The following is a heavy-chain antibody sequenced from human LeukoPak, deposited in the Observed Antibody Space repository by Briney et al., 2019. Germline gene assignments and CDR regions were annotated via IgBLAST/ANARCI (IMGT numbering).Heavy chain of an antibody. D-gene: IGHD6-13*01. CDR1: GFTFSSYA. V-gene: IGHV3-23*01. CDR2: ISGSGGST. J-gene: IGHJ4*02. Sequence: PGGSLRLSCAASGFTFSSYAMSWVRQAPGKGLEWVSAISGSGGSTYYADSVKGRLTISRDNSKNTLYLQMNSLRAEDTAVYYCAKDWTHSSSWYYFDYWGQGTLVTVSS. CDR3: AKDWTHSSSWYYFDY.